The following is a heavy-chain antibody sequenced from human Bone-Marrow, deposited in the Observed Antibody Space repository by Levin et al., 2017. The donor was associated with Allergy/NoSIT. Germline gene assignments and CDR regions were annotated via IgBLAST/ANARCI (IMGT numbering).Heavy chain of an antibody. J-gene: IGHJ3*02. CDR3: TTGITMVRGVTSPDAFDI. CDR1: GFTFSNAW. V-gene: IGHV3-15*01. Sequence: GGSLRLSCAASGFTFSNAWMSWVRQAPGKGLEWVGRIKSKTDGGTTDYAAPVKGRFTISRDDSKNTLYLQMNSLKTEDTAVYYCTTGITMVRGVTSPDAFDIWGQGTMVTVSS. D-gene: IGHD3-10*01. CDR2: IKSKTDGGTT.